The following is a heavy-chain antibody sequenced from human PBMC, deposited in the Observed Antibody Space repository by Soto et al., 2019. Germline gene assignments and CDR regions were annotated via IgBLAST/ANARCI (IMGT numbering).Heavy chain of an antibody. CDR2: INRDGSTI. CDR1: GFTLSSHW. V-gene: IGHV3-74*01. D-gene: IGHD6-13*01. Sequence: EVQLVESGGGLAQPGGSLRLSCAASGFTLSSHWMHWVRQAPGKGLVWVSRINRDGSTINYDDSVRGRYTISRDSAKNTLSLQMNSLRAEDTAVYYCARVADCTYSSNCNGRAAFDMWGQGTMVTVSS. J-gene: IGHJ3*02. CDR3: ARVADCTYSSNCNGRAAFDM.